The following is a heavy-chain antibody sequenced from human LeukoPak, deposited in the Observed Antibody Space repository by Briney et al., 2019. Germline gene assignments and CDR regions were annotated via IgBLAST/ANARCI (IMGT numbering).Heavy chain of an antibody. CDR3: ARDHGSRIAAAGPGAFDI. CDR1: GYTFTSYY. J-gene: IGHJ3*02. V-gene: IGHV1-46*01. CDR2: INPSGGST. Sequence: GASVKVSCKASGYTFTSYYMHWVRQAPGQGLEWMGIINPSGGSTSYAQKFQGRVTMTRDTSTSTVYMELSSLRSEDTAVYYCARDHGSRIAAAGPGAFDIWGQGTMVTVSS. D-gene: IGHD6-13*01.